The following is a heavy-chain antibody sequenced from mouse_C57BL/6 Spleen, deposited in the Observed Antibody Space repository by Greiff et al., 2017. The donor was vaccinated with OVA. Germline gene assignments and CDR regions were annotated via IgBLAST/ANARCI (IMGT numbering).Heavy chain of an antibody. J-gene: IGHJ3*01. CDR1: GFNIKDDY. V-gene: IGHV14-4*01. Sequence: EVQLVESGAELVRPGASVKLSCTASGFNIKDDYMHWVKQRPEQGLEWIGWIDPENGDTEYAPKFPGKATITADTSSITAYLQHSGVASGDTGVCYCKTLSDWGQGTLVTVSA. CDR3: KTLSD. CDR2: IDPENGDT.